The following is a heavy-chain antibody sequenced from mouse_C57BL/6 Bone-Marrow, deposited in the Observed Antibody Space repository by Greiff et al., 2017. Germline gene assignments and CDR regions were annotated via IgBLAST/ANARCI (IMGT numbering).Heavy chain of an antibody. V-gene: IGHV14-4*01. D-gene: IGHD2-4*01. CDR3: TRDYDWFAY. J-gene: IGHJ3*01. CDR2: IDPEDGDT. Sequence: EVQRVESGAELVRPGASVKLSCTASGFNIKDDYMHWVKQRPEQGLEWIGWIDPEDGDTEYASKFQGKATITADTSSHTAYLQLSSLTSEDTAVYYCTRDYDWFAYWGQGTLVTVSA. CDR1: GFNIKDDY.